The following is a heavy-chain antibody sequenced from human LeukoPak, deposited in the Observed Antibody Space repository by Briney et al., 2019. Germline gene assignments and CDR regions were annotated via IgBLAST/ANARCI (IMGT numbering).Heavy chain of an antibody. D-gene: IGHD5-24*01. CDR3: ARGTATGGRLDY. CDR2: ISWNSGYI. Sequence: GGPLRLSCAASGFTFDDYAMHWVRLVPGKGLEWVSGISWNSGYIGYADSVRGQFTLSRDNAKNSLYLQMNSLRPEDMALYYCARGTATGGRLDYWGQGTLVTVSS. V-gene: IGHV3-9*03. CDR1: GFTFDDYA. J-gene: IGHJ4*02.